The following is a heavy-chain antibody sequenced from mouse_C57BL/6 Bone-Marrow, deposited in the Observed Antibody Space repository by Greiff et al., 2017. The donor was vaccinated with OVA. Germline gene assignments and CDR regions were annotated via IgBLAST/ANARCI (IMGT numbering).Heavy chain of an antibody. Sequence: QVQLQQPGAELVKPGASVKLSCKASGYTFTSYWMHWVKQRPGQGLEWIGMIHPTRGSTNYNAKFKSKATLTVDKSSSTAYMQLSRLTSEDSAVYYCARWRGLRRGAWFAYWGQGTLVTVSA. CDR3: ARWRGLRRGAWFAY. J-gene: IGHJ3*01. D-gene: IGHD2-4*01. V-gene: IGHV1-64*01. CDR1: GYTFTSYW. CDR2: IHPTRGST.